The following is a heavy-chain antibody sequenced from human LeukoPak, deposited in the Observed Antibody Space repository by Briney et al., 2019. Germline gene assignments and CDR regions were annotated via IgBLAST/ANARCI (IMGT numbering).Heavy chain of an antibody. CDR3: ARQTGSGLFILP. CDR2: IYYSGNT. CDR1: GVSSSSSNSY. D-gene: IGHD3/OR15-3a*01. V-gene: IGHV4-39*01. Sequence: TPSETLSLTCTVSGVSSSSSNSYWGWIRQPPGKGLEWIGSIYYSGNTYYNASLKSQVSISIDTSKNQFSLRLTSVTAADTAVYYCARQTGSGLFILPGGQGTLVTVSS. J-gene: IGHJ4*02.